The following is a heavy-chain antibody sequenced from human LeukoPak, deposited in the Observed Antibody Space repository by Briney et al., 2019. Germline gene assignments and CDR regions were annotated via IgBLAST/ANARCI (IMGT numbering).Heavy chain of an antibody. D-gene: IGHD3-16*01. Sequence: SETLSLTCTVSGGSISSGSYYWSWIRQPAGKGLEWIGRVYTSGSTNYNPSLKSRVTMSLDTSKNQFSLKLSSVTAADTAVYYCARVGGSGWYFDLWGRGTLVTVSS. CDR1: GGSISSGSYY. V-gene: IGHV4-61*02. CDR3: ARVGGSGWYFDL. J-gene: IGHJ2*01. CDR2: VYTSGST.